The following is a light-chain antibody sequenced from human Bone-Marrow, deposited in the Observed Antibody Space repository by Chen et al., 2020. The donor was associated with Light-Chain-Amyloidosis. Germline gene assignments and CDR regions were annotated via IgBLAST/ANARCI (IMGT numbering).Light chain of an antibody. CDR2: EVT. J-gene: IGLJ1*01. CDR1: SSDVGGDNH. Sequence: QSALTQPASVSGSPGQSITISCTGTSSDVGGDNHVSWYQQHPDQAPKLMIYEVTNRPSWVPNRFSCSKSDNTASLTISGLQTEDEADYFCSSYTITNTLVFGSGTRVTVL. CDR3: SSYTITNTLV. V-gene: IGLV2-14*01.